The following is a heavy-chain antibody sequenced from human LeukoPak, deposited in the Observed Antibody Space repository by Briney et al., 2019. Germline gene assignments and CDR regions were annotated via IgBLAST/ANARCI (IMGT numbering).Heavy chain of an antibody. D-gene: IGHD2-15*01. CDR3: ASLGYCSGGSCYGRADAFDI. V-gene: IGHV3-21*01. CDR1: GFTFSSYS. CDR2: ISSSSSYI. Sequence: GGSLRLSCAASGFTFSSYSMNWVRQAPGKGLEWVLSISSSSSYIYYADSVKGRFTISRDNAKNSLYLQMNSLRAEDTAVYYCASLGYCSGGSCYGRADAFDIWGQGTMVTVSS. J-gene: IGHJ3*02.